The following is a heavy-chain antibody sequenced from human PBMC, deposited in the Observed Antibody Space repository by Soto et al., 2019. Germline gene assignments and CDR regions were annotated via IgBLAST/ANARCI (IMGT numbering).Heavy chain of an antibody. CDR1: GGSFSGYY. CDR2: INHSVST. J-gene: IGHJ4*02. CDR3: ARAIHFYIVATRGHFDY. D-gene: IGHD5-12*01. V-gene: IGHV4-34*01. Sequence: SETLSLTCAVYGGSFSGYYWSWIRQPPGKGLEWIGEINHSVSTNYNPSLKSRVTISVDTSKNQFSLKLSSVTAADTAVYYCARAIHFYIVATRGHFDYWGQGTLVTVSS.